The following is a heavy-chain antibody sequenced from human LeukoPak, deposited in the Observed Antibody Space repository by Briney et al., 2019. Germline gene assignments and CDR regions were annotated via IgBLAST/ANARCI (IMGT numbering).Heavy chain of an antibody. CDR2: MNPNSGNT. D-gene: IGHD4-17*01. V-gene: IGHV1-8*03. CDR1: GYTFTSYD. Sequence: ASVKVSCKASGYTFTSYDINWVRQATGQGLEWMGWMNPNSGNTGYAQKFQGRVTITRNTSISTAYMELSSLRSEDTAVYYCARAIASPIYGDYYFGYWGQGTLVTVSS. CDR3: ARAIASPIYGDYYFGY. J-gene: IGHJ4*02.